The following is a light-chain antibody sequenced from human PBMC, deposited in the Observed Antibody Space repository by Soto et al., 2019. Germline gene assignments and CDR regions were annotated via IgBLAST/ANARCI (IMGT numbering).Light chain of an antibody. CDR2: GAS. J-gene: IGKJ4*01. CDR1: QSVGSN. CDR3: QQYNNWPLT. Sequence: EIVMTHSPGALSVSPGGRGTLSCSASQSVGSNLAWYQQKPGQAPRLLIYGASTRATGIPARFSGSGSGTEFTLTISSLQSEDFAVYYCQQYNNWPLTCGGGTKGDIK. V-gene: IGKV3-15*01.